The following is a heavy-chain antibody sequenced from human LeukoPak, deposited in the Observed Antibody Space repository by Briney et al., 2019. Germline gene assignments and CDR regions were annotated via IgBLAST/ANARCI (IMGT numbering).Heavy chain of an antibody. CDR2: INSDGGGA. Sequence: GGSLRLSCAAFGVTFGNNWMHWVRQGPGKGLVWISRINSDGGGAIYADSVKGRFTVSRDNAKNTLYLQMNSLRAEDTAVYYCARDVPHNWFDTWGQGTLVTVSS. CDR3: ARDVPHNWFDT. V-gene: IGHV3-74*01. CDR1: GVTFGNNW. J-gene: IGHJ5*02.